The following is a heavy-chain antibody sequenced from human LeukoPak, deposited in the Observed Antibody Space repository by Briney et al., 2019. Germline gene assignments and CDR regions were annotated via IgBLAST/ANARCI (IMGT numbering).Heavy chain of an antibody. D-gene: IGHD5-18*01. CDR3: ARGSLRGYSYGYGSGHAFDI. CDR1: GYSISSGYY. J-gene: IGHJ3*02. V-gene: IGHV4-38-2*02. CDR2: IYHSGST. Sequence: MASETLSLTCTVSGYSISSGYYWGWIRQPPGKGLEWIGSIYHSGSTYYNPSLKSRVTISVDTSKNQFSLKLSSVTAADTAVYYCARGSLRGYSYGYGSGHAFDIWGQGTMVTVSS.